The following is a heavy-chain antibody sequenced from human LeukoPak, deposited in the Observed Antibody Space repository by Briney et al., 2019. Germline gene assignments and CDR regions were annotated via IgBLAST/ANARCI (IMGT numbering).Heavy chain of an antibody. CDR1: GYTFTSYD. V-gene: IGHV1-8*01. CDR2: MNPNSGHT. CDR3: ARSIVRVRKRNDY. D-gene: IGHD2-21*01. Sequence: ASVKVSCKASGYTFTSYDIIWVRQPSGQGLEWMGWMNPNSGHTGYAQKFQGRVTMTRTTSISTAYMELTSLTSEDSAVYYCARSIVRVRKRNDYWGQGTLVTVSS. J-gene: IGHJ4*02.